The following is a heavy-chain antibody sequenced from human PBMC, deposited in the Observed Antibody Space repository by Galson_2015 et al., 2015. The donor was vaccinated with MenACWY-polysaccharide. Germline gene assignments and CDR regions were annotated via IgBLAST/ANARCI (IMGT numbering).Heavy chain of an antibody. J-gene: IGHJ6*02. CDR2: ISYDGSNK. CDR3: AKTYYYDSSGYLTGGMDV. V-gene: IGHV3-30*18. CDR1: GFTFSSYG. Sequence: SLRLSCAASGFTFSSYGMHWVRQAPGEGLEWVAVISYDGSNKYYADSVKGRFTISRDNSKNTLYLQMNSLRAEDTAVYYCAKTYYYDSSGYLTGGMDVWGQGTTVTVSS. D-gene: IGHD3-22*01.